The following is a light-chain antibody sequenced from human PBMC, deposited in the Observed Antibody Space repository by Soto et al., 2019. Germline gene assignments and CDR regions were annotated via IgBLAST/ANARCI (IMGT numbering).Light chain of an antibody. V-gene: IGKV1-5*03. J-gene: IGKJ1*01. Sequence: DIQMTKSPSFLSESVGSRFTIPCRPSQAVSNYLNWYQHKQLKAPKLLIYAASRSESGLPSRCSGSGSGTEFTLTISILQPDYFATYYCHHYSTYSTFGQGTTGDIK. CDR1: QAVSNY. CDR3: HHYSTYST. CDR2: AAS.